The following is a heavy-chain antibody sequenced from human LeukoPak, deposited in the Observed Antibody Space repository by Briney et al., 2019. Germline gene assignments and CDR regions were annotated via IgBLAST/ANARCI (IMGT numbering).Heavy chain of an antibody. D-gene: IGHD5-24*01. Sequence: GGSLRLSCAASGFTFSSYWMNWVRQAPGKGLLWVSRINSGGSSTTYADSVKGRFTISRDNSKNTLYLQMNSLRAEDTAVYYCARGGEMATIYGSFDLWGRGTLVTVSS. J-gene: IGHJ2*01. CDR1: GFTFSSYW. CDR3: ARGGEMATIYGSFDL. V-gene: IGHV3-74*01. CDR2: INSGGSST.